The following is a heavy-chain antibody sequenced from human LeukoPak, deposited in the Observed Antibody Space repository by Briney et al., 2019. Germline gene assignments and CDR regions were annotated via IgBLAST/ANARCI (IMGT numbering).Heavy chain of an antibody. CDR1: GGSISSSSYY. CDR2: IYYSGST. Sequence: SETLSLTCTVSGGSISSSSYYWGWIRQPPGKGLEWIGSIYYSGSTYYNPSLRSRVTISVDTSKNQFSLKLSSVTAADTAVYYCAREDYGDYLLDYWGQGTLVTVSS. CDR3: AREDYGDYLLDY. D-gene: IGHD4-17*01. V-gene: IGHV4-39*07. J-gene: IGHJ4*02.